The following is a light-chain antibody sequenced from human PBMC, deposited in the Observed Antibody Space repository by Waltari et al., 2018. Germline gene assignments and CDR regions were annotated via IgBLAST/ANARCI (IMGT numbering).Light chain of an antibody. Sequence: QSALTQPRSVSGSPGQSVTISCTGTSNDVGGYNYVSWYQQHPGKAPKLMIHDVSKRPSGVPCRFAASKSGNTASLTSSGLQAEDEADYYCCSYAGSYTVVFGGGTKLTVL. V-gene: IGLV2-11*01. CDR1: SNDVGGYNY. CDR2: DVS. CDR3: CSYAGSYTVV. J-gene: IGLJ2*01.